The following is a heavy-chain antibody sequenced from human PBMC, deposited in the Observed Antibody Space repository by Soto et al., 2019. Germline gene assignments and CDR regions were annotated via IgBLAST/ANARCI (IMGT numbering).Heavy chain of an antibody. CDR2: ISGSGGRS. Sequence: EVQLLDAGGGLVQPGGSLRLSCAASGFTFSNYAMTWVRQGPGKGLEWVSGISGSGGRSYYADSVKGRFTISRDNSKSTLYLQTNSLRAEDTAVNYCAKAYFVWSSEQPYYFDYWGQGTLVSVSS. D-gene: IGHD3-16*01. CDR1: GFTFSNYA. CDR3: AKAYFVWSSEQPYYFDY. V-gene: IGHV3-23*01. J-gene: IGHJ4*02.